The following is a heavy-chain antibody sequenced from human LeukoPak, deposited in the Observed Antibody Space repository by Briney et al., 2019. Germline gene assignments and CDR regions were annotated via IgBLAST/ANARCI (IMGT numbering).Heavy chain of an antibody. D-gene: IGHD3-22*01. CDR1: GYSFTSYW. V-gene: IGHV5-51*01. CDR2: IYPGDSDT. J-gene: IGHJ5*02. CDR3: ARLGSYDSSGYYYFSWFDP. Sequence: GESLKISCKGSGYSFTSYWIGWVRQMPGKGVEWMGIIYPGDSDTRYSPSFQGQVTISADKSISTAYLQWSSLKASDTAMYYCARLGSYDSSGYYYFSWFDPWGQGTLVTVSS.